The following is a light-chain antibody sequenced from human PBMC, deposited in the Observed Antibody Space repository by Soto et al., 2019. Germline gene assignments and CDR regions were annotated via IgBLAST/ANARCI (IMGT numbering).Light chain of an antibody. J-gene: IGKJ4*01. Sequence: EIVMTQSPATLSVSPGERATLSCRASRSVSSNLAWYQQKPGQAPRLLMYGASTRATGIPARFSGSGSGTEFTLTISSLQSEDFAVYYCQQYGDSSLTFGGGTKVEI. CDR1: RSVSSN. V-gene: IGKV3-15*01. CDR3: QQYGDSSLT. CDR2: GAS.